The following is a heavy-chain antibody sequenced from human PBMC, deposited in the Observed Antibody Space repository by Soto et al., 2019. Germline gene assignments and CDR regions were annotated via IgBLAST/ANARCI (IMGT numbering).Heavy chain of an antibody. V-gene: IGHV4-59*01. CDR2: IYYSGST. CDR3: ARGYGDYYSAWFDP. D-gene: IGHD4-17*01. J-gene: IGHJ5*02. CDR1: GGSISSYY. Sequence: SETLSLTCTVSGGSISSYYWSWIRQPPGKGLEWIGYIYYSGSTNYNPSLKSRVTISVDTSKNQFSLKLSSVTAADTAVYYCARGYGDYYSAWFDPWGQGTLVTVSS.